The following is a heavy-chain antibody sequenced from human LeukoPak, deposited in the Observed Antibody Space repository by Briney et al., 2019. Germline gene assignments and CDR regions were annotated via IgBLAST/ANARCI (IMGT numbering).Heavy chain of an antibody. D-gene: IGHD3-16*02. V-gene: IGHV3-30*04. CDR1: GFNFSNYV. J-gene: IGHJ4*02. Sequence: GGSLRLSCTASGFNFSNYVMHWVRQAPGKGLEWVAVISYDGSNKYYADSVKGRFTISRDNSKNTLYLQMNSLRAEDTAVYYCARAKIYDYVWGSYRPAPVYFDYWGQGTLVTVSS. CDR2: ISYDGSNK. CDR3: ARAKIYDYVWGSYRPAPVYFDY.